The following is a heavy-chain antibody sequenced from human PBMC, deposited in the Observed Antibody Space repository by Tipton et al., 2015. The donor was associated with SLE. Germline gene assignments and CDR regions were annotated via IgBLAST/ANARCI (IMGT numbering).Heavy chain of an antibody. CDR3: ARDWGGKLSYYYYYMDV. CDR1: GGSLSDYY. Sequence: QVQLVQSGAEVKPSETLSLTCAVYGGSLSDYYWSWIRQPAGKGLEWIGRIYAGGHTDYNPSLKSPVPISVDTSKNQFSLKLTSVTAADTAVYYCARDWGGKLSYYYYYMDVWGKGTPVTVSS. CDR2: IYAGGHT. J-gene: IGHJ6*03. V-gene: IGHV4-59*10. D-gene: IGHD3-16*01.